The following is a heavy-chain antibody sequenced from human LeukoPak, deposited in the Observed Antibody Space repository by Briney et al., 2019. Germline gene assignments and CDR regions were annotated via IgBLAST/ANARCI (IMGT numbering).Heavy chain of an antibody. J-gene: IGHJ3*02. Sequence: AGGSLRLSCAASGFTFRTYWMTWVRQAPGKGLEWVASIKVDGSEKKYVDSVKGRFTISRDNAKNSLYLQMNSLRAEDTAVYYCARDYCSGGSCYAAFDIWGQGTMVTVSS. CDR3: ARDYCSGGSCYAAFDI. CDR1: GFTFRTYW. CDR2: IKVDGSEK. V-gene: IGHV3-7*03. D-gene: IGHD2-15*01.